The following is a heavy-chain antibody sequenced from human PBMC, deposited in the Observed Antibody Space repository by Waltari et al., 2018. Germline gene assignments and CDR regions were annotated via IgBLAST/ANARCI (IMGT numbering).Heavy chain of an antibody. V-gene: IGHV3-20*04. CDR3: ARAFAYYYDSSGYRDAFDI. CDR1: GFTFDDYG. Sequence: EVQLVESGGGVVRPGWSLRLSCAASGFTFDDYGMSWVRQAPGKGMEWVSGINWNGGSTGYADSVKGRFTISRDNAKNSLYLQMNSLRAEDTALYYCARAFAYYYDSSGYRDAFDIWGQGTMVTVSS. CDR2: INWNGGST. J-gene: IGHJ3*02. D-gene: IGHD3-22*01.